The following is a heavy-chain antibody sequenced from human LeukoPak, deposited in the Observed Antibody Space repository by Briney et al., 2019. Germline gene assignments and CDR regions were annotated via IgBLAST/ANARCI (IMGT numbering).Heavy chain of an antibody. D-gene: IGHD3-10*01. J-gene: IGHJ6*02. V-gene: IGHV3-30*04. CDR3: ARGITMVRGVISPDMDV. CDR2: VSYDGSNK. CDR1: GFTFSSYA. Sequence: GRSLRLSCAASGFTFSSYAMHWVRQAPGKGLEWVAVVSYDGSNKYYADSVKGRFTISRDNSKNTLYLQMNSLRAEDTAVYYCARGITMVRGVISPDMDVWGQGTTVTVSS.